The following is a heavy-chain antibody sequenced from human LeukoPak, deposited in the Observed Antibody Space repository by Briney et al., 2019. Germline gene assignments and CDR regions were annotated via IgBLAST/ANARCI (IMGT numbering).Heavy chain of an antibody. V-gene: IGHV3-48*02. Sequence: PGGSLRLSCEVSGFTFSSHSMNWVRQAPGKGLEWVSYISSGSGTIYYADSVKGRFTIARDDAKSSLYLQMSSLRDEDTAVYYCAREAIKDYWGQGTLVTVSS. J-gene: IGHJ4*02. CDR2: ISSGSGTI. CDR3: AREAIKDY. CDR1: GFTFSSHS.